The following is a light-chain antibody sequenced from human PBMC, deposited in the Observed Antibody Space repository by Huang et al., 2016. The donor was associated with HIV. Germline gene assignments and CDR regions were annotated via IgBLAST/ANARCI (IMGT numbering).Light chain of an antibody. CDR2: WAT. CDR1: QSVLKTSNTKNC. CDR3: HQYYDTPQT. V-gene: IGKV4-1*01. J-gene: IGKJ1*01. Sequence: DIVVTQSPDSLALSLGGRAAINCTASQSVLKTSNTKNCLSWYQLKPGQPPKLLIYWATTRESGVPDRFSGGGSGTHFTLTSASLQAEDVAVYYCHQYYDTPQTFGQGTKVEVK.